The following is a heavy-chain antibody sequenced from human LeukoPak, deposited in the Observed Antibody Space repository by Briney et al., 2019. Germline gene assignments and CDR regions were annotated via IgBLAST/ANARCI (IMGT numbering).Heavy chain of an antibody. D-gene: IGHD3-9*01. CDR2: ISSSSSYI. V-gene: IGHV3-21*01. J-gene: IGHJ3*02. CDR3: ARYDILTGYYREEDDAFDI. CDR1: GFTFSTYE. Sequence: GSLRLSCAASGFTFSTYEMTWVRQSPGKGLEWVSSISSSSSYIYYADLVKGRVTISRDNAKNSLYLQMNSLRAEDTAVYYCARYDILTGYYREEDDAFDIWGQGTMVTVSS.